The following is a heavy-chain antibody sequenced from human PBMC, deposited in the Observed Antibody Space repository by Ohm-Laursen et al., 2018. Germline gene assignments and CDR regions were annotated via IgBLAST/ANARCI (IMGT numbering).Heavy chain of an antibody. Sequence: SETLSLTCIVSGDSISSYYWSWIRQPPGKGLEWIGSIYYSGSTYYNPSLKSRVTISEDTSKNQFSLKLNSVTAADTAVYYCARHPPPAIVGATTRAFDIWGQGTTVTVSS. D-gene: IGHD1-26*01. CDR3: ARHPPPAIVGATTRAFDI. V-gene: IGHV4-59*05. CDR2: IYYSGST. CDR1: GDSISSYY. J-gene: IGHJ3*02.